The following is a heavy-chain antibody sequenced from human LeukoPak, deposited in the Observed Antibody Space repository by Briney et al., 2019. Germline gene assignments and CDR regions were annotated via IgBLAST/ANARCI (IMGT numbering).Heavy chain of an antibody. CDR3: ARGEDGDYGDYYYYGMDV. CDR2: IWYDGSNK. J-gene: IGHJ6*02. Sequence: GGSLRLSWAASGFTFSSYGMHWVRQAPGKGLEWVAVIWYDGSNKYYADSVKGRFTISRDNSKNTLYLQMNSLRAEDTAVYYCARGEDGDYGDYYYYGMDVWGQGTTVTVSS. D-gene: IGHD4-17*01. CDR1: GFTFSSYG. V-gene: IGHV3-33*01.